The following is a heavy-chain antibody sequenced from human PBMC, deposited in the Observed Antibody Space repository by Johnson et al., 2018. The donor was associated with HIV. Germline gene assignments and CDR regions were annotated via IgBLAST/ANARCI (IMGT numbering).Heavy chain of an antibody. J-gene: IGHJ3*01. CDR3: ARDGESQQLPLGDAFDV. Sequence: MQLVESGGGLVQPGGSLRLSCAASGFTFSSYWMSWVRQAPGKGLEWVSVIYSGGSTYYADSVKGRFTVSRDNSRNTLYLQMNSLRAEDTAMYYCARDGESQQLPLGDAFDVWGQGTMVTVSS. CDR2: IYSGGST. V-gene: IGHV3-66*01. D-gene: IGHD6-13*01. CDR1: GFTFSSYW.